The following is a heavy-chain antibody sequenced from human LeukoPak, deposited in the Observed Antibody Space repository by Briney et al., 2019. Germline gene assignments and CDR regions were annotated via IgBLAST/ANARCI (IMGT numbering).Heavy chain of an antibody. V-gene: IGHV4-31*03. CDR3: ARVYFSTVRGKDLYYFDY. J-gene: IGHJ4*02. CDR2: VYYSGST. D-gene: IGHD3-10*01. CDR1: GGSISSGGYY. Sequence: SETLSLTCTVSGGSISSGGYYWSWIRQHPGKGLEWIGYVYYSGSTYYNPSLKSRVTISVDTSKTQFSLKLSSVTAADTAVYYCARVYFSTVRGKDLYYFDYWGQGTLVTVSS.